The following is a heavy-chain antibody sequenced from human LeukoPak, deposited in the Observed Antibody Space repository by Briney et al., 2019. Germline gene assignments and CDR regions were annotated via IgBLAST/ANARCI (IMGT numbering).Heavy chain of an antibody. Sequence: GGSLRLSCAASGFTFSSYDMHWVRQAPGKGLEWMAVISYDGSNKYYADSVKGRFTISRDNSKSTLYLQMNSLRAEDTAVYYCAKQRVRGDGYDFDYWAREPWSPSPQ. CDR3: AKQRVRGDGYDFDY. CDR2: ISYDGSNK. J-gene: IGHJ4*02. V-gene: IGHV3-30*18. CDR1: GFTFSSYD. D-gene: IGHD3-16*01.